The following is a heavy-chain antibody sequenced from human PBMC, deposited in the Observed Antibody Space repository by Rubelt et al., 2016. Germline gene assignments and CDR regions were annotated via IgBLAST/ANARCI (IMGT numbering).Heavy chain of an antibody. D-gene: IGHD3-10*01. J-gene: IGHJ3*02. CDR2: IYYSGST. CDR1: GGYY. CDR3: ARVFLPHGSVVITMVRGAFSTTDAFDI. V-gene: IGHV4-31*02. Sequence: GGYYWSWIRQHPGKGLEWIGYIYYSGSTYYNPSLKSRVTISVDTSKNQFSLKLSSVTAADTAVYYCARVFLPHGSVVITMVRGAFSTTDAFDIWGQGTMVTVSS.